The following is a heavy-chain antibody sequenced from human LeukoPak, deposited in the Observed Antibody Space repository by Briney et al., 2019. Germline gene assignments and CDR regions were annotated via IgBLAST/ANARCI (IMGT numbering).Heavy chain of an antibody. Sequence: GGSLRLSCAASGFTFSSHAMSWVRQAPGKGLEWVSGISGSGGTTLYADSVKGRFTISRDNSKNTLYLQMNSLRAGDTAVYYCANQYSSSWLQYFDYWGQGTLVTVSS. V-gene: IGHV3-23*01. J-gene: IGHJ4*02. CDR3: ANQYSSSWLQYFDY. CDR2: ISGSGGTT. CDR1: GFTFSSHA. D-gene: IGHD6-13*01.